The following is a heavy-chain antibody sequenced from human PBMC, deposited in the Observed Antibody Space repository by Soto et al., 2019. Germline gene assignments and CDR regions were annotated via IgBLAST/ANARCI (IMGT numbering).Heavy chain of an antibody. CDR3: ARTRLRFLEWLLFRPGWFDP. CDR2: IIPIFGTA. D-gene: IGHD3-3*01. CDR1: GGTFSSYA. Sequence: GASVKVSCKASGGTFSSYAISWVRQAPGQGLEWMGGIIPIFGTANYAQKFQGRVTITADESTSTAYMELSSLRSEDTAVYYCARTRLRFLEWLLFRPGWFDPWGQGTLVTVSS. J-gene: IGHJ5*02. V-gene: IGHV1-69*13.